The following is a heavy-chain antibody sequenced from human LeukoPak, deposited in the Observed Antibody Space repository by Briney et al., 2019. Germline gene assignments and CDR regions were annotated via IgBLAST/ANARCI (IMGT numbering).Heavy chain of an antibody. Sequence: GGSLRLSCAASGFTYSAYEMNWVRQARAKGLEWVSYITGGSTIYYADSVKGRFTISGDNAKNSLYLQMNSLRAEDTAVYYCARGAGPFYFEYWGQGTLVTVSS. CDR1: GFTYSAYE. D-gene: IGHD6-13*01. J-gene: IGHJ4*02. CDR3: ARGAGPFYFEY. V-gene: IGHV3-48*03. CDR2: ITGGSTI.